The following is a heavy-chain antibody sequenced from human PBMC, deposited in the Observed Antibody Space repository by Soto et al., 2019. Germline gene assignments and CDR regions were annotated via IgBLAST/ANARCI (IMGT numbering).Heavy chain of an antibody. CDR2: TYYRSKWYD. CDR1: GDSVSSNSAA. CDR3: AREPQSGNYFHYYGLDV. V-gene: IGHV6-1*01. J-gene: IGHJ6*02. Sequence: QVQLQQSGPGLVKPSQTLSLTCAISGDSVSSNSAAWSWIRQSPSRGLEWLGRTYYRSKWYDDSAVSVKSRITINPDTSKNQFSLQLSSVTPEDTAVYYCAREPQSGNYFHYYGLDVWGQGTTVTVSS. D-gene: IGHD1-26*01.